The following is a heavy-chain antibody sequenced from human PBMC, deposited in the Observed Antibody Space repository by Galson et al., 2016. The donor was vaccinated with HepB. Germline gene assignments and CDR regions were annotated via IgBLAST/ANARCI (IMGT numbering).Heavy chain of an antibody. Sequence: LSLTCTVSGDSITNFYWSWIRQPPGKGLDWIGYIYYSGSTSYNPSLKRRVAMSLDTSKHQFSLKLSSVTAADTAVYYCARAPLGSGWYQEDYWGQGTLVTVSS. CDR3: ARAPLGSGWYQEDY. J-gene: IGHJ4*02. D-gene: IGHD6-19*01. CDR1: GDSITNFY. V-gene: IGHV4-59*01. CDR2: IYYSGST.